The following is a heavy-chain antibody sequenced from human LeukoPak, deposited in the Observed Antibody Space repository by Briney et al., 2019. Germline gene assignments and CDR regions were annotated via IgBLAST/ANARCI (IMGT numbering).Heavy chain of an antibody. D-gene: IGHD2-2*02. CDR2: SYYSGST. CDR1: GGSISSYY. Sequence: SETLSLTCTVSGGSISSYYWSWIRQPPGKGLEWIGYSYYSGSTNYNPSLKSRVTISVDTSKNQFSLKLSSVTAADTAVYYCARGVWYCSSTSCYTGTYYYYGMDVWGQGTTVTVSS. J-gene: IGHJ6*02. V-gene: IGHV4-59*01. CDR3: ARGVWYCSSTSCYTGTYYYYGMDV.